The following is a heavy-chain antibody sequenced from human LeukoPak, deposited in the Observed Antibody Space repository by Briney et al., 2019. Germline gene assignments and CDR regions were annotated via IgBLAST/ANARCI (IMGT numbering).Heavy chain of an antibody. CDR1: GFTFSSYS. CDR3: ARDTATKDYYYGMDV. Sequence: GGSLRLSCAASGFTFSSYSMNWVRQAPGKGLGWVSYISSSSSTIYYADSVKGRFTISRDNAKNSLYLQMNSLRAEDTAVYYCARDTATKDYYYGMDVWGQGTTVTVSS. J-gene: IGHJ6*02. V-gene: IGHV3-48*04. CDR2: ISSSSSTI.